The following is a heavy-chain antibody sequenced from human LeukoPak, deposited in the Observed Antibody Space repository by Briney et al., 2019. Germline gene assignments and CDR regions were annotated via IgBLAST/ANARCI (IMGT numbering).Heavy chain of an antibody. J-gene: IGHJ5*02. CDR2: INHSGSS. D-gene: IGHD3-3*01. V-gene: IGHV4-34*01. CDR3: ARGSYYDFWSGLNGGHWFDP. Sequence: SETLSLTCAVFGGSFSSGQYWSWIRQPPGKGQEWIGEINHSGSSNYNPALKSRVTISVDTSKNQFSLKLSSVTAADTAVYYCARGSYYDFWSGLNGGHWFDPWGQGTLVTVSS. CDR1: GGSFSSGQY.